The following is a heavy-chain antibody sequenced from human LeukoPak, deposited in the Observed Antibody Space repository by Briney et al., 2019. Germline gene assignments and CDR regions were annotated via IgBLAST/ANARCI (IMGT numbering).Heavy chain of an antibody. J-gene: IGHJ3*02. Sequence: SETLSLTCTVSGGSISRSIYFWGWIRQPPGKGLEWIGSIYYSGSTYYNPSLKSRVTISVDTSKNQFSLKLSSVTAADTAVYYCARCIAARPVDAFDIWGHGTMVTVSS. D-gene: IGHD6-6*01. CDR3: ARCIAARPVDAFDI. V-gene: IGHV4-39*01. CDR2: IYYSGST. CDR1: GGSISRSIYF.